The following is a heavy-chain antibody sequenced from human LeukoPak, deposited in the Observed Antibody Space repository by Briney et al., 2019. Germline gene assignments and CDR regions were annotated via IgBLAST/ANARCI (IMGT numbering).Heavy chain of an antibody. J-gene: IGHJ4*02. D-gene: IGHD3-10*01. CDR3: ARPDYYGSGSSTN. CDR2: IYYNENT. V-gene: IGHV4-39*01. CDR1: GGSISSSGFY. Sequence: SETLSLTCTVSGGSISSSGFYWGWIRQPPGKGLEWIGNIYYNENTYYSPSLKSRVTISLDMSMNQFSLKMRSVTAADTAVYYCARPDYYGSGSSTNWGQGTLVTVSS.